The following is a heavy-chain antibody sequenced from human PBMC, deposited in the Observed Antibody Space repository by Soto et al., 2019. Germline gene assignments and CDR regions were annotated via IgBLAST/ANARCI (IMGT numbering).Heavy chain of an antibody. CDR1: GGSFSGYY. D-gene: IGHD3-10*01. CDR2: INHSGST. J-gene: IGHJ6*02. CDR3: ARNAKGYGSGSYLAYYYYYGMDV. V-gene: IGHV4-34*01. Sequence: QVQLQQWGAGLLKPSETLSLTCAVYGGSFSGYYWSWIRQPPGKGLEWIGEINHSGSTNYNPSLKSRVTISVDTSKNQFSLKLSSVTAADTAVYYCARNAKGYGSGSYLAYYYYYGMDVWGQGTTVTVSS.